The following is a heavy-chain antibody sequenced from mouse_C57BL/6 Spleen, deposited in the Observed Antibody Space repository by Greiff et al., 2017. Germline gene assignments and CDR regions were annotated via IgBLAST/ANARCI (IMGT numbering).Heavy chain of an antibody. CDR3: ARDYSNSFAY. Sequence: EVKLEESGGGLVKPGGSLKLSCAASGFTFSSYAMSWVRQTPEKRLEWVATISDGGSYTYYPDNVKGRFTISRDNAKNNLYLQMSHLKSEDTAMYYCARDYSNSFAYWGQGTLVTVSA. CDR1: GFTFSSYA. CDR2: ISDGGSYT. D-gene: IGHD2-5*01. J-gene: IGHJ3*01. V-gene: IGHV5-4*01.